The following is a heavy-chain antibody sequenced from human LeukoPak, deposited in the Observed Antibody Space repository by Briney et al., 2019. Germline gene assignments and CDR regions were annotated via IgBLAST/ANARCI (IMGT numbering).Heavy chain of an antibody. Sequence: SETLSLTCAVYGGSFSGYYWSWIRQPPGKGLEWSGEINHSGSTNYNPSLKSRVTISVDTSKNQFSLKLSSVTAADTAVYYCARIGTVCGCPDWWGQGTLVTVSS. V-gene: IGHV4-34*01. CDR1: GGSFSGYY. D-gene: IGHD6-19*01. CDR2: INHSGST. CDR3: ARIGTVCGCPDW. J-gene: IGHJ4*02.